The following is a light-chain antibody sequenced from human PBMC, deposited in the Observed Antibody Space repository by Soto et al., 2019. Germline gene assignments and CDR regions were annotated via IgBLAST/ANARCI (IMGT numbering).Light chain of an antibody. CDR3: SSYTSSNPPI. CDR1: SSDVGGYNY. CDR2: DVS. Sequence: QSALTQPASVSGSPGQSITISCTGTSSDVGGYNYVSWYQQHPGKVPRLMIYDVSNRPSGVSNRFSGSKSGNTASLTISGLQAEDEDDYYCSSYTSSNPPIFGGGTKLTVL. J-gene: IGLJ2*01. V-gene: IGLV2-14*03.